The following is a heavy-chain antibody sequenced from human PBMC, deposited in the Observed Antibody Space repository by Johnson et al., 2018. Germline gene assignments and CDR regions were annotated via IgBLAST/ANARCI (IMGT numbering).Heavy chain of an antibody. J-gene: IGHJ4*02. CDR1: GFTFSSYG. Sequence: QVQLVQSGGGVVQPGRSLRLSCAASGFTFSSYGMHWVRQAPGKGLEWVAVIWYDGSNKYYADSVKGRFTISRDNSKNTLYLQMNSLRAEDTALYYCARDAKASGFDYWGREPWSPSPQ. V-gene: IGHV3-33*01. CDR2: IWYDGSNK. D-gene: IGHD3-10*01. CDR3: ARDAKASGFDY.